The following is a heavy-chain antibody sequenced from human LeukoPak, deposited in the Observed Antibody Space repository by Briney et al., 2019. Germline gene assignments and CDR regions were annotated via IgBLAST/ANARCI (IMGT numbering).Heavy chain of an antibody. V-gene: IGHV4-30-4*08. Sequence: PSETPSLTCTVSGGSISRGDYCWSWIRQPAGKGLEWIGYIFVSGSTYYNPSLKSPVTISVDTSKNQSSLKLSSVTAADTAVYYCATWTTVSLNFDYWGPGTLVTVSS. CDR1: GGSISRGDYC. D-gene: IGHD4-11*01. J-gene: IGHJ4*02. CDR3: ATWTTVSLNFDY. CDR2: IFVSGST.